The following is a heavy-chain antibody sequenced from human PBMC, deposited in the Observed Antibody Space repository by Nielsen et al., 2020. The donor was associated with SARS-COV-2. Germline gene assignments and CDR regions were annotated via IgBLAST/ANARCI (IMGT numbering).Heavy chain of an antibody. CDR1: GFTFSSYW. V-gene: IGHV3-74*01. Sequence: GESLKISCAASGFTFSSYWMHWVRQAPGKGLVWVSRINSDGSSTSYADSVKGRFTVSRDNAKNTLYLQMNSLRAEDTAVYYCAREAHSGSYYGHPSDAFDIWGQGTMVTVS. CDR3: AREAHSGSYYGHPSDAFDI. CDR2: INSDGSST. J-gene: IGHJ3*02. D-gene: IGHD1-26*01.